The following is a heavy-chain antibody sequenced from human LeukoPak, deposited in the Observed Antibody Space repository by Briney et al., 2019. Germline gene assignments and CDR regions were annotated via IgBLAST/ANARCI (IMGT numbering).Heavy chain of an antibody. V-gene: IGHV1-18*01. J-gene: IGHJ4*02. CDR1: GYTFTSYG. Sequence: ASVKVSCKASGYTFTSYGISWVRQAPGQGLEWMGWISAYNGNTNYAQKLQGRVTMTTDTSTSTAYMELRSLRSDDTVVYYCARDLAGIGPTDYWGQGTLVTVSS. CDR3: ARDLAGIGPTDY. D-gene: IGHD6-19*01. CDR2: ISAYNGNT.